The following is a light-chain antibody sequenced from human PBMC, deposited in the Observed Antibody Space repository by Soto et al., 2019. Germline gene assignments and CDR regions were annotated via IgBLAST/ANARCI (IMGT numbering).Light chain of an antibody. Sequence: DIQMTQSPSTLSASVGDRVTITCRASQSISSWLAWYQQKPGQAPKLLIYKASSLESGVPSRFSGSGSGTEFTLTISSLQPDDFATYYCQQYDDYPFTFGPGTKVDIK. V-gene: IGKV1-5*03. J-gene: IGKJ3*01. CDR1: QSISSW. CDR2: KAS. CDR3: QQYDDYPFT.